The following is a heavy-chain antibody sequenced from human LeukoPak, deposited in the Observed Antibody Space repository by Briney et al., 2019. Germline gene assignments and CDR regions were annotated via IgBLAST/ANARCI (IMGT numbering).Heavy chain of an antibody. V-gene: IGHV4-38-2*02. J-gene: IGHJ3*02. D-gene: IGHD4-17*01. CDR2: MYHTGST. CDR1: GYSMSSGYY. Sequence: SETLSLTCTVSGYSMSSGYYWGWIRPPPERGLEWIGSMYHTGSTYYNPSLKSRVTISVDTSKNQFSLKLSSVTAADTAVYYCAGDPTVTIPLHAFDIWGQGTMVTVSS. CDR3: AGDPTVTIPLHAFDI.